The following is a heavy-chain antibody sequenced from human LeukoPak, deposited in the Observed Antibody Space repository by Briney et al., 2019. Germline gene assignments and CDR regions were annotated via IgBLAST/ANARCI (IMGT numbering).Heavy chain of an antibody. CDR1: RFTISSYT. V-gene: IGHV3-23*01. CDR3: ASMPSAEIYYFYYMDV. Sequence: GGSLRLSCADSRFTISSYTMNWVRQAPGKGLEWVSGISANAVSTYYADSVKGRFTISRDNSKNTLYLHMDRLGTEDTAVYYCASMPSAEIYYFYYMDVWGKGTTVTVSS. CDR2: ISANAVST. J-gene: IGHJ6*03. D-gene: IGHD2-2*01.